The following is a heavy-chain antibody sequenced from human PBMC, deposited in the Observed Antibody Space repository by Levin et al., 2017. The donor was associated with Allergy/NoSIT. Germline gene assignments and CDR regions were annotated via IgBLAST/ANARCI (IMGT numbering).Heavy chain of an antibody. Sequence: RSGGSLRLSCKASGYTFTSYGIHWVRQAPGQRLEWMGWINAGSGNTKYSQNFQGTVTITRDTSATTAYMELNSLRSEDTAVFYCARSQTAGGTLYFDYWGQGTLVTVSA. CDR3: ARSQTAGGTLYFDY. D-gene: IGHD6-13*01. V-gene: IGHV1-3*01. J-gene: IGHJ4*02. CDR1: GYTFTSYG. CDR2: INAGSGNT.